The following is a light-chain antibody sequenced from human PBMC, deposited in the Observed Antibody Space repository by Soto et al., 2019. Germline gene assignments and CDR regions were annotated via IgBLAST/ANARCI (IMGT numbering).Light chain of an antibody. CDR1: QGIRNF. CDR3: QKYTSVPT. V-gene: IGKV1-27*01. Sequence: DIQMTQSPTSLSASLGDRVTLTCRASQGIRNFVACYQQKPGKAPTLLIYAASTSQSGVPSRFSGSGSGTDFTLTSSSLQAEAVATYSCQKYTSVPTFGPGTKVEMK. J-gene: IGKJ3*01. CDR2: AAS.